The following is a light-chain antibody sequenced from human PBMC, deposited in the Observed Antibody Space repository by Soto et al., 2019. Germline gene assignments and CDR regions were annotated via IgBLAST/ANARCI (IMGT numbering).Light chain of an antibody. CDR2: GVS. Sequence: QSALTQPASVSGSPGQSITISCTGTSSDVGGYNHVSWYQHPPGRAPKLILFGVSDRPSGVSHRFSGSKSGNAASLTISGLQAEDEDDYYCCSYTSRSSGVFGGGTKRTVL. CDR3: CSYTSRSSGV. V-gene: IGLV2-14*01. J-gene: IGLJ3*02. CDR1: SSDVGGYNH.